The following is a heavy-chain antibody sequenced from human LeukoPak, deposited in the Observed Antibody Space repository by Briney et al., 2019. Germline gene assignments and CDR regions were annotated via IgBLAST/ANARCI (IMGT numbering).Heavy chain of an antibody. CDR3: AGGHPVGRIAAAVGFDY. CDR2: GNGNT. Sequence: GNGNTKYSQKFQGRVTITRDTSASTAYMELSSLRSEDTAVYYCAGGHPVGRIAAAVGFDYWGQGTLVTVSS. V-gene: IGHV1-3*01. J-gene: IGHJ4*02. D-gene: IGHD6-13*01.